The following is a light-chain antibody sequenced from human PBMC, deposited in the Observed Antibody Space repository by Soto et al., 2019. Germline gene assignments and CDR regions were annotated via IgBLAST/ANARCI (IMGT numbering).Light chain of an antibody. Sequence: QLVLTQPPSASGTPGQRVTISCSGSSSNIGSNAVSWYQHFPGTAPKVLIYSDVQRPSGVPDRFSGSKSGTSASLAISGLRAEDEADYFCAAWGDSLNTWVFGGGTKVTVL. V-gene: IGLV1-44*01. J-gene: IGLJ3*02. CDR2: SDV. CDR3: AAWGDSLNTWV. CDR1: SSNIGSNA.